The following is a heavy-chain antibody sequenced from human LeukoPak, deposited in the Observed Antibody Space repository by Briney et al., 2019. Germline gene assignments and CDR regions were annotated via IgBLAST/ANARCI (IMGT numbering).Heavy chain of an antibody. Sequence: PSETLSLTCTVSGGSISSYYWSWIRQPPGKGLERIGYIYYSGSTNYNPSLKSRVTISVDTSKNQFSLKLSSVTAADTAVYYCAREVLLDYGSGSYYKNYYYGMDVWGQGTTVTVSS. D-gene: IGHD3-10*01. J-gene: IGHJ6*02. CDR1: GGSISSYY. CDR2: IYYSGST. CDR3: AREVLLDYGSGSYYKNYYYGMDV. V-gene: IGHV4-59*01.